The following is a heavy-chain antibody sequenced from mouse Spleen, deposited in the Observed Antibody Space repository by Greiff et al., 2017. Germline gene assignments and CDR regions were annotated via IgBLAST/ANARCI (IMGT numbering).Heavy chain of an antibody. Sequence: EVQLVESEGGLVQPGSSMKLSCTASGFTFSDYYMAWVRQVPEKGLEWVANINYDGSSTYYLDSLKSRFIISRDNAKNILYLQMSSLKSEDTATYYCARVRLYYFDYWCQGTTLTVSS. J-gene: IGHJ2*01. CDR1: GFTFSDYY. CDR3: ARVRLYYFDY. CDR2: INYDGSST. V-gene: IGHV5-16*01.